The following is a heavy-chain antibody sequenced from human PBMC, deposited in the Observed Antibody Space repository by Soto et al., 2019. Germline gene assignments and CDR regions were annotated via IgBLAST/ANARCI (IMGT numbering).Heavy chain of an antibody. CDR1: GFTFSSYA. V-gene: IGHV3-23*01. CDR2: ISGSGGST. D-gene: IGHD3-10*01. J-gene: IGHJ5*02. Sequence: GGSLRLSCAASGFTFSSYAMNWVRQAPGKGLEWVSAISGSGGSTYYADSVKGRFTISRDNSKNTLYLQMNSLRAEDTAVYYCARSPRMSSGTFFDPWGQGTLVTVSS. CDR3: ARSPRMSSGTFFDP.